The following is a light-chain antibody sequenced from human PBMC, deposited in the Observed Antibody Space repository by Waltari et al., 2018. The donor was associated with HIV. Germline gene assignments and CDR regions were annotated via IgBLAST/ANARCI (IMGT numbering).Light chain of an antibody. V-gene: IGLV3-1*01. CDR2: QDS. CDR1: TLGDKY. CDR3: QAWDSSTVV. Sequence: SYELTQPPSVSVSPGQTASITCSGDTLGDKYACWYQQKPGQSPVLVIYQDSRRPSGIPERFSGSNSGNTATLTISGTQAMDEADDYCQAWDSSTVVFGGGTKLTVL. J-gene: IGLJ2*01.